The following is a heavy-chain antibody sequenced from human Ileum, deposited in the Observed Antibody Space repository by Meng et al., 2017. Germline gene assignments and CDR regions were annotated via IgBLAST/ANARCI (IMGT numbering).Heavy chain of an antibody. D-gene: IGHD1-26*01. CDR3: ARDYSGTSYRFSDY. Sequence: QVPLVQSGAELKNPRPSVMLSCNAFGYTFTSYGISWVRQAPGQGLEWMGGISVYNGNTNYAQKFQGRVTMTADTSTSTAYMELRSMRSDDTAVYYCARDYSGTSYRFSDYWGQGTLVTVSS. V-gene: IGHV1-18*01. CDR1: GYTFTSYG. J-gene: IGHJ4*02. CDR2: ISVYNGNT.